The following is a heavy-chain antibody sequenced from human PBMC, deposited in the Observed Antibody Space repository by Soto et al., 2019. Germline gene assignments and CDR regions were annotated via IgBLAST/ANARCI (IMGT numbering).Heavy chain of an antibody. V-gene: IGHV4-31*03. Sequence: SETLSLTCTVSGGSISSGGYYWSWIRQHPGKGLEWIGYIYYSGSTYYNPSLKSRVTISVDTSKNQFSLKLSSVTAADTAVYYCARGGTYYYGSGSYYNGRPGVLYNWFDPWGQGTLVTVSS. CDR1: GGSISSGGYY. J-gene: IGHJ5*02. D-gene: IGHD3-10*01. CDR3: ARGGTYYYGSGSYYNGRPGVLYNWFDP. CDR2: IYYSGST.